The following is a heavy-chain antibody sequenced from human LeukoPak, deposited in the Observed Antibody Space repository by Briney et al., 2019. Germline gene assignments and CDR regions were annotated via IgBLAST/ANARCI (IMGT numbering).Heavy chain of an antibody. D-gene: IGHD3-22*01. J-gene: IGHJ4*02. Sequence: SETLSLTCTVSGGSISSYYWSWIRQPPGKGLEWIGYIYYSGSTNYNPSLKSRVTISVDTSKNRFSLKLSSATAADTAVYYCARATNYYDSSGYYYVTLAFDYWGQGTLVTVSS. V-gene: IGHV4-59*01. CDR2: IYYSGST. CDR1: GGSISSYY. CDR3: ARATNYYDSSGYYYVTLAFDY.